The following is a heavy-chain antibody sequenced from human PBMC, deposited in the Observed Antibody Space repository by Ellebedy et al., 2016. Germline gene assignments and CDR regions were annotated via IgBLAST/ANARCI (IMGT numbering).Heavy chain of an antibody. CDR3: ARDRSATFDY. V-gene: IGHV3-11*01. CDR2: IGRRGSTI. CDR1: GFTFSDYY. D-gene: IGHD3-3*01. Sequence: GESLKISXAASGFTFSDYYMNWIRQSPGKGLEWISYIGRRGSTIYYADSVKGRFTISRDNAKNSLYLQMNSLRAEDTAVYYCARDRSATFDYWGQGTLVTVSS. J-gene: IGHJ4*02.